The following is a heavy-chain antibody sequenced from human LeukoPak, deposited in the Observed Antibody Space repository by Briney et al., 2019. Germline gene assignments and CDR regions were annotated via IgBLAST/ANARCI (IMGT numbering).Heavy chain of an antibody. CDR2: INPNSGGT. J-gene: IGHJ4*02. CDR3: AREGVDWNHSVYYFDY. Sequence: ASVKVSCKASGYTFTGYYMHWVRQAPEQGLEWMGWINPNSGGTNYAQKFQGRVTMTRDTSISTAYMELSRLRSDDTAVYYCAREGVDWNHSVYYFDYWGQGTLVTVSS. V-gene: IGHV1-2*02. D-gene: IGHD1-1*01. CDR1: GYTFTGYY.